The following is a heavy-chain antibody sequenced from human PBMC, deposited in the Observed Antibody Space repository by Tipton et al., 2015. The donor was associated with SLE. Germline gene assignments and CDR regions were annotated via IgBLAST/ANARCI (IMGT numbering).Heavy chain of an antibody. CDR3: ARDASYLGDYGMDV. J-gene: IGHJ6*02. Sequence: TLSLTCAVSGGSISSSNWWSWVRQPPGKGLEWIGYIYYSGSTYYNPSLKSRVTISVDTSKNQFSLKLSSVTAADTAVYYCARDASYLGDYGMDVWGQGTTVTVSS. CDR1: GGSISSSNW. CDR2: IYYSGST. D-gene: IGHD1-26*01. V-gene: IGHV4-4*02.